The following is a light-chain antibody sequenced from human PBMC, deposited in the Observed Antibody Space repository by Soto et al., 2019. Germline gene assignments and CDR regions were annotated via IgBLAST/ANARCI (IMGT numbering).Light chain of an antibody. V-gene: IGKV3D-15*01. CDR3: QQYNDWPPIT. J-gene: IGKJ3*01. CDR2: GAS. Sequence: EVVKTQSPATLSVSPGESATLSCRASQSVNDDVAWYQQKPGQAPRLLIYGASTRATDIPARFSGGGSGTEFTLTISSLQSEDFAIYYCQQYNDWPPITFGPGTKVNVK. CDR1: QSVNDD.